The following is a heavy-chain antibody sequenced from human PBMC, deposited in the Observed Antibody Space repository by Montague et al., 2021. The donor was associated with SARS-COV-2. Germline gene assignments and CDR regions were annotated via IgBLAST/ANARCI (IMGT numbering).Heavy chain of an antibody. CDR2: IYYRGNT. J-gene: IGHJ4*02. Sequence: SETLSLTCTVSGGSMTNYYWSWIRQPPGKGLEWLAYIYYRGNTSYNPSLMSRVTISVDTSKKQFSLKLSSVTAADTAVYYCARQRNDDVLDYWGQGTLVTVSS. D-gene: IGHD1-1*01. CDR3: ARQRNDDVLDY. V-gene: IGHV4-59*08. CDR1: GGSMTNYY.